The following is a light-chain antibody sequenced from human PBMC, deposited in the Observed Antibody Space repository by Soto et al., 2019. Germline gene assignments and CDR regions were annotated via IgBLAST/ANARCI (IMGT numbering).Light chain of an antibody. J-gene: IGKJ1*01. CDR2: GGS. CDR3: QVYGGSPPWL. Sequence: VLTQSPGSVSLSPGEKVTFSCWSSQGLTRQKVDWYQQKPGQAPRLLMFGGSTRAAGVPERLSGMGSDWDATLTIDRLEPDDFAVYYCQVYGGSPPWLFGQGTKV. V-gene: IGKV3-20*01. CDR1: QGLTRQK.